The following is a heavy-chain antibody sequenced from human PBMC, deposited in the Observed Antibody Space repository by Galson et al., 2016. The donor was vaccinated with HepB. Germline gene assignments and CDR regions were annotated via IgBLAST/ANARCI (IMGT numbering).Heavy chain of an antibody. CDR3: AKGRADLTDYYYYGMDV. CDR1: GFIFSTYA. J-gene: IGHJ6*02. D-gene: IGHD4/OR15-4a*01. Sequence: SLRLSCAASGFIFSTYAMSWVRQAPGKGLEWVSAISGSGDSTYYADSVKGRSTISRDNSKNTLYLQMNSLRGEDTAVYYCAKGRADLTDYYYYGMDVWGHGTTVTVSS. V-gene: IGHV3-23*01. CDR2: ISGSGDST.